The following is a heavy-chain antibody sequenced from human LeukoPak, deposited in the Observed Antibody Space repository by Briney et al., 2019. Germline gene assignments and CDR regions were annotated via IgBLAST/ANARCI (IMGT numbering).Heavy chain of an antibody. J-gene: IGHJ4*02. CDR3: ARGDYYFEY. CDR1: GFTFSSNY. D-gene: IGHD3/OR15-3a*01. CDR2: LYHGGIT. Sequence: PGGSLRLSCAASGFTFSSNYMNWVRQAPGKGLEWVSVLYHGGITCSGDYVKGRFTMSRDRSKNTLYLQMNSLRAEDAAVYYWARGDYYFEYWGQGTLVTVSS. V-gene: IGHV3-53*01.